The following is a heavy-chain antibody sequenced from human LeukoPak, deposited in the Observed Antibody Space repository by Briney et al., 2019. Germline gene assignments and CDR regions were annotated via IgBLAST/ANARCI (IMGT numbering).Heavy chain of an antibody. V-gene: IGHV4-4*02. CDR2: IYESGDT. Sequence: PSETLSLTCVVSGGSISSSTNWWSWVRQSPGKGLEWIGEIYESGDTNYNPSLKSRVTISVDKFKNQFSLNLNSVTAADTAVYYCAGEAPPGAFEIWGQGTMVIVSS. CDR1: GGSISSSTNW. J-gene: IGHJ3*02. CDR3: AGEAPPGAFEI.